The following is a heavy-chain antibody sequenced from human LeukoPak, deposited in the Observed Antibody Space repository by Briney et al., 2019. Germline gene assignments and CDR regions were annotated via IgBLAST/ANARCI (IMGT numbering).Heavy chain of an antibody. J-gene: IGHJ3*02. CDR3: ARGKVGATFRIAFDI. D-gene: IGHD1-26*01. CDR2: INPNSGGT. CDR1: GYTFTGYY. V-gene: IGHV1-2*02. Sequence: ASVKVSCKASGYTFTGYYMHWARQAPGQGLEWMGWINPNSGGTNYAQKFQGGVTMTRDTSISTAYMELSRLRSDDTAVYYCARGKVGATFRIAFDIWGQGTMVTVSS.